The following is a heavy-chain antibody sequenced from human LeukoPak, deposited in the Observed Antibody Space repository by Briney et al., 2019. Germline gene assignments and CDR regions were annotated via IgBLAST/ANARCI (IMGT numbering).Heavy chain of an antibody. CDR1: GVSISSSSYY. V-gene: IGHV4-39*01. Sequence: SETLSLTCTVSGVSISSSSYYWGWIRQPPGKGLEWIGSIYYSGSTYYNPSLKSRVTISVDTSKNQFSLKLSSVTAADTAVYYCARHLHGLVVPAAIDYWGQGTLVTVSS. D-gene: IGHD2-2*01. CDR2: IYYSGST. J-gene: IGHJ4*02. CDR3: ARHLHGLVVPAAIDY.